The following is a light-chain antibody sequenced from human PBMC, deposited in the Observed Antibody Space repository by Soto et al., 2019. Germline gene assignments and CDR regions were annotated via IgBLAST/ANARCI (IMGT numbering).Light chain of an antibody. V-gene: IGLV2-8*01. J-gene: IGLJ1*01. CDR1: SSDIGGYNF. CDR2: DVT. Sequence: QSVLTQPPSASGSPGQSVAISCTGTSSDIGGYNFVSWYQQHPGKAPKLMIYDVTKRPSGVPDRFSGSKSGNTATLIVSGLQAEDEADYYCSSHGGSNNPYVFGPGPKLTVL. CDR3: SSHGGSNNPYV.